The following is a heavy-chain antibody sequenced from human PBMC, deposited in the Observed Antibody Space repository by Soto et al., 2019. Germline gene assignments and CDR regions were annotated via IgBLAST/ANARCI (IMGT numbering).Heavy chain of an antibody. J-gene: IGHJ5*02. D-gene: IGHD3-22*01. CDR3: ARDSGPDYYDRWFDP. CDR1: GGSISSYY. CDR2: IYYSGST. Sequence: SETLSLTCTVSGGSISSYYWSWIRQPPGKGLEWIGYIYYSGSTNYNPSLKSRVTISVDTSKNQFSLKLSSVTAADTAVYYCARDSGPDYYDRWFDPWGQGTLVTVSS. V-gene: IGHV4-59*01.